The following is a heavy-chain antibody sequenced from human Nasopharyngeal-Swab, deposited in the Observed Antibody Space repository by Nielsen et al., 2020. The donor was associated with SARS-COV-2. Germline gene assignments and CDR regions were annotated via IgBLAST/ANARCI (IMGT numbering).Heavy chain of an antibody. Sequence: ASVKVSCKASGYTFNSYYMHWVRQAPGQGLEWMGIINPSGGSTSYAQKFQGRVTMTRDTSTSTVYMELSSLRSEDTAVYYCARDKATTGTTNCFDPWGQGTLVTVSS. CDR2: INPSGGST. CDR1: GYTFNSYY. D-gene: IGHD1-1*01. CDR3: ARDKATTGTTNCFDP. V-gene: IGHV1-46*02. J-gene: IGHJ5*02.